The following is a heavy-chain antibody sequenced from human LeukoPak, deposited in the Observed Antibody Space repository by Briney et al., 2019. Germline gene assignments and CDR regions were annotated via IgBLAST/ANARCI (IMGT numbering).Heavy chain of an antibody. V-gene: IGHV4-34*01. J-gene: IGHJ2*01. CDR2: INHSGST. D-gene: IGHD4-17*01. Sequence: SETLSLTCAVYGGSFSAYYWSWIRQPPGKGLEWIGEINHSGSTNYNPSLKSRVTISVDRSKNQFSLKLSSVTASDTAVYYCARAPQSDYGTHWYFDLWGRGTLVTVSS. CDR1: GGSFSAYY. CDR3: ARAPQSDYGTHWYFDL.